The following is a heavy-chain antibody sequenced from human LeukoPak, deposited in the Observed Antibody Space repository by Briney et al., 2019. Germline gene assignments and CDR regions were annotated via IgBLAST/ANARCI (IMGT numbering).Heavy chain of an antibody. CDR2: ISYDGSNK. J-gene: IGHJ6*02. CDR3: ARDPTPGTRLYGMDV. CDR1: GFTFSSYA. V-gene: IGHV3-30*09. D-gene: IGHD2-2*01. Sequence: PGGSLRLSCAASGFTFSSYAMHWVRQAPGKGLEWVAVISYDGSNKYYADSVKGRFAISRDNSKNTLYLQMNSLRAEDTAVYYCARDPTPGTRLYGMDVWGQGTTVTVSS.